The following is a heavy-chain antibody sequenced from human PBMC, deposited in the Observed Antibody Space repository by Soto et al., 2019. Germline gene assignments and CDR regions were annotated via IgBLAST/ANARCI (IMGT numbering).Heavy chain of an antibody. CDR2: SNSDGSST. CDR3: ARDPPYDFWTGYNDYYYYYYMAV. Sequence: GRSMRVSCAASGFTFSSYWTHWVRQDTRKGLVWVSRSNSDGSSTSYADSVKGRFTISRDNAKNTLYLQMNTLRAEDTAVYYCARDPPYDFWTGYNDYYYYYYMAVWGKGTTVTVS. CDR1: GFTFSSYW. D-gene: IGHD3-3*01. V-gene: IGHV3-74*01. J-gene: IGHJ6*03.